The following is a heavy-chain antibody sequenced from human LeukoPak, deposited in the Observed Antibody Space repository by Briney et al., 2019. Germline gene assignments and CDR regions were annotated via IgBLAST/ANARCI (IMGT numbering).Heavy chain of an antibody. CDR1: GFTFGDYA. V-gene: IGHV3-49*04. D-gene: IGHD3-22*01. J-gene: IGHJ4*02. CDR2: IRSKAYGGTT. Sequence: GGSLRLSCTASGFTFGDYATSWVRQAPGKGLEWVGFIRSKAYGGTTEYAASVKGRFTISRDDSKSIAYLQMNSLKTEDTAVYYCTRSKAYYYDSSGYSGYWGQGTLVTVSS. CDR3: TRSKAYYYDSSGYSGY.